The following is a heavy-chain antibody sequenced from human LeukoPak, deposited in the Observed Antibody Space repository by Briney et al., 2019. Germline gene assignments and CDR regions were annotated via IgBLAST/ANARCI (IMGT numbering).Heavy chain of an antibody. CDR3: ARGISDYGDYFDY. V-gene: IGHV4-31*03. D-gene: IGHD4-17*01. Sequence: SETLSLTCTVSGGSISSGGYYWSWIRQHPGKGLEWIGYIYYSGSTYYNPSLKSRVTISVDTSKYQFSLKLSSVTAADTAVYYCARGISDYGDYFDYWGQGTLVTVSS. J-gene: IGHJ4*02. CDR1: GGSISSGGYY. CDR2: IYYSGST.